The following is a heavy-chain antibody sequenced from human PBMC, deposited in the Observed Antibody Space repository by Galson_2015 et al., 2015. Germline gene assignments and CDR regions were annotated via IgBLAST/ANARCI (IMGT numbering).Heavy chain of an antibody. V-gene: IGHV3-53*01. CDR2: IYSGGST. CDR1: GFTVSGNY. J-gene: IGHJ4*02. CDR3: ARAPGDFWSGYTYYDY. D-gene: IGHD3-3*01. Sequence: SLRLSCAVSGFTVSGNYMSWVRQAPGKGLEWVSVIYSGGSTYYADSVKGRFTISRDNSKNTLYLQMDSLRAEDTAVYYCARAPGDFWSGYTYYDYWGQGTLVTVSS.